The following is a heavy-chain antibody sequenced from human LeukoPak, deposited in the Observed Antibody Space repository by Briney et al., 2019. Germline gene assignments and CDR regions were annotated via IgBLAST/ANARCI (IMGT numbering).Heavy chain of an antibody. D-gene: IGHD3-10*01. CDR3: ARGLYYYGSGSCRPYSFAH. V-gene: IGHV4-4*07. Sequence: PSETLSLTCTVSSGSISNYYWSWIRQPAGKGLEWIGRSYTSGSTNYKSSLKSRVTMSVDTSKSQFSLKLSSVTAADTAVYYCARGLYYYGSGSCRPYSFAHWGQRTLVTVSS. J-gene: IGHJ4*02. CDR2: SYTSGST. CDR1: SGSISNYY.